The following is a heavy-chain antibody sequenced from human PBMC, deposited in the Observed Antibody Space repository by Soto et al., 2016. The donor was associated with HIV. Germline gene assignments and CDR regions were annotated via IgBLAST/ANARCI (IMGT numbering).Heavy chain of an antibody. CDR3: ARDKGINYDRYHYYYTDV. J-gene: IGHJ6*03. V-gene: IGHV3-48*04. CDR1: GFTFSSYS. D-gene: IGHD4-4*01. CDR2: ISSTSSTI. Sequence: EVQLVESGGGLVQPGRSLRLSCTASGFTFSSYSMNWVRQAPGKGLEWISYISSTSSTIYYAESSKGPIHHLRDNAKNSLYLRMNSLTAEDTAVYYCARDKGINYDRYHYYYTDVWGQRNHGQPCP.